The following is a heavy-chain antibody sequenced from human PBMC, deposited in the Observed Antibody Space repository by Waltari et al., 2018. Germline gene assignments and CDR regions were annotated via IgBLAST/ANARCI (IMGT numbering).Heavy chain of an antibody. CDR2: IYYSGST. J-gene: IGHJ5*02. V-gene: IGHV4-39*01. CDR1: GGSISSSSYY. Sequence: QLQLQESGPGLVKPSETLSLTCTVSGGSISSSSYYWGWIRQPPGKGLEWIGSIYYSGSTSYTPPLKSRVTISVDTSKNQFSLKLSSVTAADTAVYYCARRPSSSSWYGNWFDPWGQGTLVTVSS. CDR3: ARRPSSSSWYGNWFDP. D-gene: IGHD6-13*01.